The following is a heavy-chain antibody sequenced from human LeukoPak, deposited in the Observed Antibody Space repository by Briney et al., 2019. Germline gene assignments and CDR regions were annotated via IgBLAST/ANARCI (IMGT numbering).Heavy chain of an antibody. V-gene: IGHV1-69*05. CDR2: TIPVFGAA. J-gene: IGHJ4*02. CDR1: GGTFSNYP. D-gene: IGHD1-14*01. CDR3: ARGTDGNNFDY. Sequence: GASVKVSCKASGGTFSNYPITWVRQAPGQGLEWMGRTIPVFGAANYAQNFHGRVTIATGESTNTVYMELNSLTSEDTAVYYCARGTDGNNFDYWGQGTLVTVSS.